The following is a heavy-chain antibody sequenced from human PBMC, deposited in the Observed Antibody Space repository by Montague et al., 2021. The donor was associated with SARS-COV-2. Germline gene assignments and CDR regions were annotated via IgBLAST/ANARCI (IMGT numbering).Heavy chain of an antibody. V-gene: IGHV4-39*01. Sequence: SETLSLTCTVSGGSISSSSYYWGWIRQPPGKGLEWIGNIYYSGSTYYNPSLKSRVTISVDTSKNQFSLKLSSVTAADTAVYYCARLHCSSTSCYYLFSAETSHFDYWGQGTPVTVSS. CDR3: ARLHCSSTSCYYLFSAETSHFDY. D-gene: IGHD2-2*01. J-gene: IGHJ4*02. CDR1: GGSISSSSYY. CDR2: IYYSGST.